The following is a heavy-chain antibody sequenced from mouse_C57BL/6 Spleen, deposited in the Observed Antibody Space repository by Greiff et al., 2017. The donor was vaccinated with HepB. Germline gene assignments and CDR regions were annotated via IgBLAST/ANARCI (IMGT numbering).Heavy chain of an antibody. V-gene: IGHV5-17*01. J-gene: IGHJ2*01. D-gene: IGHD2-4*01. CDR3: ARRDDYDRGYFDY. Sequence: EVQLVESGGGLVKPGGSLKLSCAASGFTFSDYGMHWVRQAPEKGLEWVAYISSGSSTIYYADTVKGRFTISRDNAENTLFLQMTSLRSEDTAMYYCARRDDYDRGYFDYWGQGTTLTVSS. CDR2: ISSGSSTI. CDR1: GFTFSDYG.